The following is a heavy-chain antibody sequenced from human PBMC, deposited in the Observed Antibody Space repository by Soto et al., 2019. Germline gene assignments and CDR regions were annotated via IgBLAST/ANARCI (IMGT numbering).Heavy chain of an antibody. V-gene: IGHV3-30*04. CDR1: GFTFRNYA. CDR3: ARSGNSAVADSFDF. CDR2: ISRDGSHK. Sequence: PGGSLRLSCAASGFTFRNYAIHWVRQAPGKGPEWVAVISRDGSHKYYLDSVKGRFTISRDNSKDTVNLLMNSLRDDDSAMYYCARSGNSAVADSFDFWGQGTMVTVAS. J-gene: IGHJ4*02. D-gene: IGHD5-12*01.